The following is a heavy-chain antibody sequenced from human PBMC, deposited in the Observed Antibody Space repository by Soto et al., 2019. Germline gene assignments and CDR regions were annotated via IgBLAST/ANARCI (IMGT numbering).Heavy chain of an antibody. Sequence: GGSLRLSCSASGFTFSTYWMEWVRQAPGKGLLWVSSLNGDASTANYADSVKGRFTISRDNAKNTLYLQMNSLRAEDTAMYYCAVMSSRSDGLDVWGQGTMVTVSS. CDR2: LNGDASTA. V-gene: IGHV3-74*01. J-gene: IGHJ3*01. CDR1: GFTFSTYW. D-gene: IGHD6-19*01. CDR3: AVMSSRSDGLDV.